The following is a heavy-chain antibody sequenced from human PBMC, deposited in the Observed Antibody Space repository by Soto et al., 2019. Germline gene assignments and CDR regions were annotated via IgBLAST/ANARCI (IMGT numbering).Heavy chain of an antibody. Sequence: QVQLVQSGGEVKKPGASVKLSCTASGYTFTSYGISWVRQAPGQGLEWMGRISAYNGKTNYAQNVQGRFTMTTDTSAGTAYRDLSSLRSDDTAVYYCARGGDVNYYHGMDVWGQGTTGTVSS. CDR3: ARGGDVNYYHGMDV. D-gene: IGHD5-12*01. J-gene: IGHJ6*02. CDR1: GYTFTSYG. V-gene: IGHV1-18*01. CDR2: ISAYNGKT.